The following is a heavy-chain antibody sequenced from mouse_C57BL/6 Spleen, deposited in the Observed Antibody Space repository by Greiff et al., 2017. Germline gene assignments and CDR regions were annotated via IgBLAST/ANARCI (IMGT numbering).Heavy chain of an antibody. CDR3: ASPYDYDERGSMDY. Sequence: QVQLQQPGAELVKPGASVKLSCKASGYTFTSYWMHWVKQRPGQGLEWIGMIHPNSGSTNYNEKFKSKATLTVDKSSSTAYMQLSSLTSEDAAVYYCASPYDYDERGSMDYWGQGTSVIVSS. D-gene: IGHD2-4*01. CDR2: IHPNSGST. J-gene: IGHJ4*01. CDR1: GYTFTSYW. V-gene: IGHV1-64*01.